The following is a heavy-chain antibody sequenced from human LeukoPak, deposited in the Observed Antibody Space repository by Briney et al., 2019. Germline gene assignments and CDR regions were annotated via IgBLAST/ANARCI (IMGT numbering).Heavy chain of an antibody. Sequence: GGSLRLSCAASGFTFSNFGVHWVRQAPGKGLEWVAFIEYDGNNRYVDSVKGRFTMSRDNSMNTLYLQMNSLRAEDTAVYYCARGGRGSLDYWGQGTLVTVSS. J-gene: IGHJ4*02. D-gene: IGHD1-26*01. CDR1: GFTFSNFG. CDR2: IEYDGNNR. V-gene: IGHV3-30*02. CDR3: ARGGRGSLDY.